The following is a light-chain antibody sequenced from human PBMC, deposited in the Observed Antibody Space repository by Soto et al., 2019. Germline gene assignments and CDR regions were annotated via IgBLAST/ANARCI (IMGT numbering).Light chain of an antibody. Sequence: QSALTQPASVSGSPGQSITISCTGSNSDIGAFDYVAWYQQYPGGAPKLIIFAVTDRPSGVSDRFSGSKSGNTASLTISGLQAGDEADYYCSSWATSSTLLFGGGTKLTVL. CDR3: SSWATSSTLL. CDR2: AVT. CDR1: NSDIGAFDY. J-gene: IGLJ2*01. V-gene: IGLV2-14*03.